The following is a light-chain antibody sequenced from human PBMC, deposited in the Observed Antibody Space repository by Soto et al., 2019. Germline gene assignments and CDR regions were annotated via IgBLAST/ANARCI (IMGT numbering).Light chain of an antibody. CDR2: DAS. Sequence: DIQMTQSPSTLSASVGDRVTITCRASQSISSWLAWYQQKPGKAPKLLIYDASSLESGVPSRFSGSGSGTEFTLTISSLRPHDFATYYCQQYNSYSYTFGQGTKLEIK. CDR3: QQYNSYSYT. V-gene: IGKV1-5*01. CDR1: QSISSW. J-gene: IGKJ2*01.